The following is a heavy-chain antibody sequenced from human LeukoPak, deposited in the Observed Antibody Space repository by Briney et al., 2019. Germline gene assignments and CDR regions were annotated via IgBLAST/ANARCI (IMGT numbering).Heavy chain of an antibody. CDR3: AKQNGWTVQGVITPSPFDY. J-gene: IGHJ4*02. D-gene: IGHD3-10*01. CDR1: GFTFSSYA. CDR2: ICGSGAST. Sequence: GGSLRLSCAASGFTFSSYAMSWLRQAPGKVLDWVSAICGSGASTYYADSGKGRFTISRDNSKNTLYLQMNSLRAEDTAVYYCAKQNGWTVQGVITPSPFDYWGQGTLVTVSS. V-gene: IGHV3-23*01.